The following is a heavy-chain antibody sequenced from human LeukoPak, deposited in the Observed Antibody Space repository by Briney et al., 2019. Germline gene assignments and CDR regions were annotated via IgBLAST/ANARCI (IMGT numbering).Heavy chain of an antibody. CDR2: MNPNSGNT. J-gene: IGHJ5*02. D-gene: IGHD3-3*01. Sequence: ASVKVSCKASGYTFTSYDINWVRQATGQGLEWMGWMNPNSGNTGYAQKFQGRVTITRNTSISTAYMELSSLRSEDTAAYYCARGPRRDTIFGVVISSLNWFDPWGQGTLVTVSS. CDR3: ARGPRRDTIFGVVISSLNWFDP. V-gene: IGHV1-8*03. CDR1: GYTFTSYD.